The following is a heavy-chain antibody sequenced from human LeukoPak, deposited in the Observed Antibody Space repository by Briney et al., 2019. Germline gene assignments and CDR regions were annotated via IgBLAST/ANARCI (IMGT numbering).Heavy chain of an antibody. V-gene: IGHV1-18*01. CDR3: AREAYYDILTGLHYYYYGMDV. J-gene: IGHJ6*02. Sequence: ASVKVSCKASGYTFTSYGISWVRQAPGQGLEWMGWISAYNGNTNYAQKLQGRVTMTTDTSTSTAYMELRSLRSDDTAVYYCAREAYYDILTGLHYYYYGMDVWGQGTTVTVSS. D-gene: IGHD3-9*01. CDR1: GYTFTSYG. CDR2: ISAYNGNT.